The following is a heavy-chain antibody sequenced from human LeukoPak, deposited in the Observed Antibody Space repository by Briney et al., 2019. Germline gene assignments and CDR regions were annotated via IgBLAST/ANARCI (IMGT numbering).Heavy chain of an antibody. CDR2: IKQDGSEK. CDR3: ARANIAVAGTPFDY. Sequence: GGSLRPSCAASGFTFSSYWMSWVRQAPGKGLEWVANIKQDGSEKYYVDSVKGRFTISRDNAKNSLYPQMNSLRAEDTAVYYCARANIAVAGTPFDYWGQGTLVTVSS. CDR1: GFTFSSYW. J-gene: IGHJ4*02. D-gene: IGHD6-19*01. V-gene: IGHV3-7*01.